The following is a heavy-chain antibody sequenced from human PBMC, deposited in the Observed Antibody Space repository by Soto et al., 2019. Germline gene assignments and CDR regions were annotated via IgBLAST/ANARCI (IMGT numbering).Heavy chain of an antibody. Sequence: PVGSLRLSCAASGFTFSSYSMNWVRQAPGKGLEWVSSISSSSSYIYYADSVKGRFTISRDNAKNSLYLQMSSLRAEDTAVYYCARAHDYGDVLDYWGQGTLVTVSS. V-gene: IGHV3-21*01. CDR3: ARAHDYGDVLDY. CDR1: GFTFSSYS. J-gene: IGHJ4*02. CDR2: ISSSSSYI. D-gene: IGHD4-17*01.